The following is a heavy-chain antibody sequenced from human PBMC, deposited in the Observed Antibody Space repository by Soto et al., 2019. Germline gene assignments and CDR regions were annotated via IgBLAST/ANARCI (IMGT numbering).Heavy chain of an antibody. CDR2: IYPGDSDT. V-gene: IGHV5-51*01. D-gene: IGHD6-6*01. Sequence: GESLKISCKGSGYSLTSYWIGWVRQMPGKGLEWMGIIYPGDSDTRYSPSFQGQVTISADKSISTAYLQWSSLKASDTAMYYCARKSSSSSDYYYGMDVWGQGTTVTVSS. CDR3: ARKSSSSSDYYYGMDV. CDR1: GYSLTSYW. J-gene: IGHJ6*02.